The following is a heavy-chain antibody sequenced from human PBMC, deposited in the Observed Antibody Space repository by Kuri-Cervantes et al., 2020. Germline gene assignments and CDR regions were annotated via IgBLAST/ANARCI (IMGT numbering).Heavy chain of an antibody. CDR3: ARDPFGELLSGAFDI. Sequence: GSLRLSCTVSGGSISSYYWSWIRQPAGKGLEWIGRIYTSGSTNYNPSLKSRVTMSVDTSKNQFSLKLSSVTAADTAVYYCARDPFGELLSGAFDIWGQGTMVTVSS. V-gene: IGHV4-4*07. J-gene: IGHJ3*02. CDR2: IYTSGST. CDR1: GGSISSYY. D-gene: IGHD3-10*01.